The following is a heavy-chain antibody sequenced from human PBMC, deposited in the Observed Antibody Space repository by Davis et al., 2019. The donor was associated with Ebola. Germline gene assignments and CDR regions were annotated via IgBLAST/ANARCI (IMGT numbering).Heavy chain of an antibody. CDR3: AKQSCSGGSCYLYFDY. Sequence: ASVKVSCKASGGTFSSYTISWVRQATGQGLEWMGRINPNSGGTNYAQKFQGRVTMTRDTSISTAYMELSRLRSDDTAVYYCAKQSCSGGSCYLYFDYWGQGTLVTVSS. CDR1: GGTFSSYT. V-gene: IGHV1-2*06. J-gene: IGHJ4*02. D-gene: IGHD2-15*01. CDR2: INPNSGGT.